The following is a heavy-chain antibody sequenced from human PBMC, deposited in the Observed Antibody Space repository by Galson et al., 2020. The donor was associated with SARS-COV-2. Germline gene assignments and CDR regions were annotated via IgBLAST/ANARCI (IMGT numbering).Heavy chain of an antibody. D-gene: IGHD1-26*01. J-gene: IGHJ4*02. CDR2: ISSDGSNS. CDR1: GFTFSNYV. CDR3: ARGGEWELPYHVDY. Sequence: GGSLRLSCAASGFTFSNYVMHWVRQAPGKGPEWVAVISSDGSNSFYADSLKGRFTISRDNSKSTLYLQMNSLRAEDTAVYYCARGGEWELPYHVDYWGQGTLVTVSS. V-gene: IGHV3-30*04.